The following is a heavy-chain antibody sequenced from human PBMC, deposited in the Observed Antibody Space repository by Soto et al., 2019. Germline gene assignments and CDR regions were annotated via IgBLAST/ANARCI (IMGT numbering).Heavy chain of an antibody. CDR3: AKDNEVYADSAGYFDY. V-gene: IGHV3-23*01. Sequence: EVQLLESGGGSEQPGGSLRLSCAASGFTFSNFAMGWVRQAPGKGLEWVSTISGSGSTTYYADSVKARFTISRDNSSNTVFLQMRSLRAEDTAVYFCAKDNEVYADSAGYFDYWGQGALVTVSS. J-gene: IGHJ4*02. D-gene: IGHD4-17*01. CDR1: GFTFSNFA. CDR2: ISGSGSTT.